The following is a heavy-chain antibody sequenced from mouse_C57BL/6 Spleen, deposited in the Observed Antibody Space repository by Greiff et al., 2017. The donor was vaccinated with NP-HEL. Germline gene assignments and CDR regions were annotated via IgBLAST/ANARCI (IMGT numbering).Heavy chain of an antibody. CDR1: GYAFSSSW. J-gene: IGHJ1*03. V-gene: IGHV1-82*01. CDR2: IYPGDGDT. Sequence: QVQLQQSGPELVKPGASVKISCKASGYAFSSSWMNWVKQRPGKGLEWIGRIYPGDGDTTYNGKFKGKATLTADKSSSTAYMQLSSLTSEDSAVYFCARPGLPNWYFDVWGTGTTVTVSA. CDR3: ARPGLPNWYFDV. D-gene: IGHD2-10*01.